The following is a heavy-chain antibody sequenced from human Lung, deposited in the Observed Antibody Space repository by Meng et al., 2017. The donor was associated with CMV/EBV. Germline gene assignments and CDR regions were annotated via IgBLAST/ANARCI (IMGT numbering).Heavy chain of an antibody. Sequence: GGSLRLSCAASRFTFSNFWMSWVRQAPGKGLEWVANIKQNGSEKYYVDSVKGRFTISRDNAKNSLYLQMNSLRAEDTAVYYCARGTKAHSGGYSPQVVGYYYGMDDWGQGTTVTVSS. CDR3: ARGTKAHSGGYSPQVVGYYYGMDD. CDR1: RFTFSNFW. D-gene: IGHD1-26*01. J-gene: IGHJ6*02. CDR2: IKQNGSEK. V-gene: IGHV3-7*01.